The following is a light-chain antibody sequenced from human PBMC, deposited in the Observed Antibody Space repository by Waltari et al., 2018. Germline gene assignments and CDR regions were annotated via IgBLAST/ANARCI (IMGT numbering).Light chain of an antibody. CDR3: HVWNSSTSGV. CDR2: HDN. V-gene: IGLV3-1*01. CDR1: QLGDKY. J-gene: IGLJ3*02. Sequence: SYDLTQPPSVSVSPGQTATITCSGDQLGDKYASWYPQKPGQSPVLVIYHDNKRPSGIPERFSGSNSGNTATLTISGTQSLDEADYYCHVWNSSTSGVFGGGTTLTVL.